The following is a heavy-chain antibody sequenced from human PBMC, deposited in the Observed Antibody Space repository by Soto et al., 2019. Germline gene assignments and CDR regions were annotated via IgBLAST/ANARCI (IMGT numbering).Heavy chain of an antibody. J-gene: IGHJ4*02. CDR3: ARVGAGATDY. CDR2: ISYDGSNK. V-gene: IGHV3-30-3*01. D-gene: IGHD1-26*01. Sequence: QVQLVESGGGVVQPGRSLRLSCAASGFTFSSYAMHWVRQAPGKGLEWVAVISYDGSNKYHADSVKGRFTISRDNSKNTLYLQMNSLRAEDTAVYYCARVGAGATDYWGQGTLVTVSS. CDR1: GFTFSSYA.